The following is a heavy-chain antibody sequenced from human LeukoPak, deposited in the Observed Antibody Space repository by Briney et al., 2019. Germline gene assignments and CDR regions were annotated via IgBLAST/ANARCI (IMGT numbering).Heavy chain of an antibody. Sequence: PGGSLRLSCVASGFLFSRYGMYWVRQAPGKGLEGVAFIQYDGSNRYYADSVEGRFTISRDNSKDTLYLQMNSLRGEDTAVYHCARRGMAAAGQFYFDNWGQGTLVTVSS. CDR1: GFLFSRYG. CDR2: IQYDGSNR. V-gene: IGHV3-30*02. CDR3: ARRGMAAAGQFYFDN. D-gene: IGHD6-13*01. J-gene: IGHJ4*02.